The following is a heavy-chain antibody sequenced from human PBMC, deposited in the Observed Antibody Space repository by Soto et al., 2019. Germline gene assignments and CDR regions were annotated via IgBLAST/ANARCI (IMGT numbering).Heavy chain of an antibody. D-gene: IGHD2-8*02. CDR2: ISYSGNT. J-gene: IGHJ4*02. CDR1: GGSISNFY. Sequence: PSETLSLTCTVSGGSISNFYWSWIRQPPGKGLEWIWYISYSGNTNYNPSLKSRVSISVATSKNELSLILTSVTAADTAVYYCARARLVLSRSYFDSWGQGTPVTVSS. V-gene: IGHV4-59*01. CDR3: ARARLVLSRSYFDS.